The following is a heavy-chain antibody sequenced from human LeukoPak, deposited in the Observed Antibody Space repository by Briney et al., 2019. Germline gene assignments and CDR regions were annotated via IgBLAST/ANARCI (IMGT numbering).Heavy chain of an antibody. CDR2: IKQDGSEK. D-gene: IGHD1-26*01. CDR3: ARDAPEWELPHAISD. CDR1: GFTFSSYS. J-gene: IGHJ4*02. Sequence: PGGSLRLSCAASGFTFSSYSMSWVRQAPGKGLEWVANIKQDGSEKYYVDSVKGRFTISRDNAKNSLYLQMNSLRAEDTAVYYCARDAPEWELPHAISDWGQGTLVTVSS. V-gene: IGHV3-7*01.